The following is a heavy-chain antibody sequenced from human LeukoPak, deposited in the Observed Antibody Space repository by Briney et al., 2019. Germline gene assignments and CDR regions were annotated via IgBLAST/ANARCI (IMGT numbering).Heavy chain of an antibody. CDR2: ISSSGDRT. Sequence: QTGGSLRLSCAASGFTFSSYGMTWVRQAPGKGLEWVSVISSSGDRTYYADSVTGRFTVSRDNSKNTLYLQMNSLRAEDTALYYCAKTYYYAQNWGQGTLVTVSS. D-gene: IGHD3-10*01. J-gene: IGHJ4*02. CDR3: AKTYYYAQN. CDR1: GFTFSSYG. V-gene: IGHV3-23*01.